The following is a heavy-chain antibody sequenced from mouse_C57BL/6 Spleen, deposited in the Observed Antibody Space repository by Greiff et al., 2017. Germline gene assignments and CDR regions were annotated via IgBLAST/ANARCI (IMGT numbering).Heavy chain of an antibody. CDR3: ARRWYDYGLYFDY. CDR1: GYSFTSYY. Sequence: QVQLQQSGPELVKPGASVKISCKASGYSFTSYYIHWVKQRPGQGLEWIGWIYPGSGNTKYNEKFKGKATLTADTSSSTAYMQLSSLTSEDAAVYYCARRWYDYGLYFDYWGQGTTLTVSS. D-gene: IGHD2-4*01. J-gene: IGHJ2*01. V-gene: IGHV1-66*01. CDR2: IYPGSGNT.